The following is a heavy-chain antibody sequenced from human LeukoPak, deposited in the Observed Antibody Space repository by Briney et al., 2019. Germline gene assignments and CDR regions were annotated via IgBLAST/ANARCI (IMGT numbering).Heavy chain of an antibody. CDR2: INPSGGST. CDR1: GYTFTSCY. V-gene: IGHV1-46*01. D-gene: IGHD6-13*01. Sequence: ASVRVSCKASGYTFTSCYMHWVRQAPGQGLEWMGIINPSGGSTSYAQKFQGRVTMTRDTSTSTVYMELSSLRSEDTAVYYCARGAAAAGTGGEFDYWGQGTLVTVSS. CDR3: ARGAAAAGTGGEFDY. J-gene: IGHJ4*02.